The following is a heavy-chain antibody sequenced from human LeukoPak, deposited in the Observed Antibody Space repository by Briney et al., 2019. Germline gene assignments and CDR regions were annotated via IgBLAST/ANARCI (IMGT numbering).Heavy chain of an antibody. J-gene: IGHJ4*02. CDR3: VGGRLSRSYIDY. Sequence: SQTLSLTCTVSGGSISSGSYYWSWIRQPGGKGLEWIGRIYTSGSTNYNPSLKSRVTISVGTSKNQFSLKLSSVTAADTAVYYCVGGRLSRSYIDYWGQGTLVTVSS. CDR2: IYTSGST. V-gene: IGHV4-61*02. D-gene: IGHD2-21*01. CDR1: GGSISSGSYY.